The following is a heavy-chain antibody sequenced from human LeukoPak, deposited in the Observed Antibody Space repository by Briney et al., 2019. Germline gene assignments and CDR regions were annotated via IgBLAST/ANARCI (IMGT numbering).Heavy chain of an antibody. CDR3: ARRGTARPYDY. D-gene: IGHD6-6*01. CDR2: IYHSGST. J-gene: IGHJ4*02. CDR1: GYSISSGYY. V-gene: IGHV4-38-2*01. Sequence: SETLSLTCAVSGYSISSGYYWGWIRQPPGKGLEWIGSIYHSGSTYYNPSLKSRVTISVDTSKYQFSLKLSSVTAADTAVYYCARRGTARPYDYWGQGTLVTVSS.